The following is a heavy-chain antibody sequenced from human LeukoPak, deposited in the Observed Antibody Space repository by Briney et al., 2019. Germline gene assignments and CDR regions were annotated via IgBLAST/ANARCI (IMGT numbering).Heavy chain of an antibody. J-gene: IGHJ3*02. Sequence: SETLSLTCAVSGGSISSGGYSYNWIRQPPGKGLEWIGYIYNSGSTSYNPSLKSRVTMSVDTSKNQFSLKLSSVTAADTAVYYCAREYQPLLYGHDAFDIWGQGTMVTVSS. CDR3: AREYQPLLYGHDAFDI. CDR2: IYNSGST. V-gene: IGHV4-30-4*07. CDR1: GGSISSGGYS. D-gene: IGHD2-2*02.